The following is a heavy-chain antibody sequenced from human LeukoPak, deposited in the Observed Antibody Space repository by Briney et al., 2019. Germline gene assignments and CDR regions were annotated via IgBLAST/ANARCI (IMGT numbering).Heavy chain of an antibody. CDR3: GGDFPQWELLAWGGNWFDP. CDR2: IIPIFGTA. J-gene: IGHJ5*02. CDR1: GGTFSSYA. D-gene: IGHD1-26*01. Sequence: SVKVSCKASGGTFSSYAISWVRQAPGQGLEWMGGIIPIFGTANYAQKFQGRVTITADESTSTAYMELSSLRSEDTAVYYCGGDFPQWELLAWGGNWFDPWGQGTLVNGSS. V-gene: IGHV1-69*13.